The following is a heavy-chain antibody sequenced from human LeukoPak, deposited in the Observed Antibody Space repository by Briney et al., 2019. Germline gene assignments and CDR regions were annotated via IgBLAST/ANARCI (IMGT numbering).Heavy chain of an antibody. CDR2: MRSDGSDK. Sequence: GGSLRLSCAASGFMFSTYGMHWVRQAPGKGLEWVTFMRSDGSDKYYGDSVKGRFTISRDNSQNMLFLQMNSLRGDDTAVYYCAKGDWYCSSTTCYAGAFETWGQGTMVTVAS. V-gene: IGHV3-30*02. J-gene: IGHJ3*02. CDR3: AKGDWYCSSTTCYAGAFET. CDR1: GFMFSTYG. D-gene: IGHD2-2*01.